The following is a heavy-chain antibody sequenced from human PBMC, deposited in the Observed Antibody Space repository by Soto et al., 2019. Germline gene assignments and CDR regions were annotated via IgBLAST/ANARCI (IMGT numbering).Heavy chain of an antibody. Sequence: PGGSLRLSCAASGFTFSSYAMSWVRQAPGKGLEWVSAISGSGGSTYYADSVKGRFTISRDNSKNTPYLQMNSLRAEDTAVYYCAKLHPYYDFWSGIDYWGQGTLVTLSS. CDR3: AKLHPYYDFWSGIDY. CDR1: GFTFSSYA. V-gene: IGHV3-23*01. D-gene: IGHD3-3*01. J-gene: IGHJ4*02. CDR2: ISGSGGST.